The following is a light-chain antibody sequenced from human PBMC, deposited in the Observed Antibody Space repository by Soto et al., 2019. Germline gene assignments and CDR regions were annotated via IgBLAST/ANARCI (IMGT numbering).Light chain of an antibody. CDR1: QSISTY. CDR3: QPSYTIPYT. J-gene: IGKJ2*01. CDR2: AAS. Sequence: DIQMTQSPSSLPASVGDRVTLTCRASQSISTYLNWYQQKPGKAPKLLIDAASSLQSGVPSRLSGSGSGTDFTLTISSLQPEDFATYYCQPSYTIPYTFGQGTKLEIK. V-gene: IGKV1-39*01.